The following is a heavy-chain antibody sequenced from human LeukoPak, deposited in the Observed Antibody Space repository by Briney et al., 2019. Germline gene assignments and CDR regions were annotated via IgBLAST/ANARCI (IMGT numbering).Heavy chain of an antibody. V-gene: IGHV3-23*01. CDR1: GFTFSSYA. CDR3: ARDKLQGRDV. CDR2: ISGSGGST. J-gene: IGHJ6*04. Sequence: GGSLRLSCAASGFTFSSYAMSWVRQAPGKGLEWVSAISGSGGSTFYADSVKGRFTISRDNAKNSLYLQMNSLRAEDTAVYYCARDKLQGRDVWGKGTTVTISS.